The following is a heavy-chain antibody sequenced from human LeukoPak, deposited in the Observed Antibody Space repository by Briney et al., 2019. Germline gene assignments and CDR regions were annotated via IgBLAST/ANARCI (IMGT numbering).Heavy chain of an antibody. CDR2: INQDGSEE. CDR3: VRDGGVSGYDLLDY. D-gene: IGHD5-12*01. Sequence: PGGSLRLSCAASGFTFSNYWMTWVRQAPGKGLEWVAHINQDGSEEHYMDSVKARFTISRDNAKNSLFLQMNSLTAEDTAVYYCVRDGGVSGYDLLDYWGQGTLVTVSS. J-gene: IGHJ4*02. CDR1: GFTFSNYW. V-gene: IGHV3-7*01.